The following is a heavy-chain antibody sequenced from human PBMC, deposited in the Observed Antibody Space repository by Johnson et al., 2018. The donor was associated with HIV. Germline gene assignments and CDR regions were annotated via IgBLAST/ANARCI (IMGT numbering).Heavy chain of an antibody. CDR2: IGDDGSNK. D-gene: IGHD6-6*01. J-gene: IGHJ3*02. V-gene: IGHV3-30*02. CDR1: GFTFSSYG. Sequence: QVQLEESGGGVVQPGGSLRLSCVASGFTFSSYGMHWVRQAPGKGLEWVAFIGDDGSNKYYADSVKGRFTISRDNSKNTLYLQMNSLRAEDTAVYYCARESELLSSSDAFDIWGQGTMVTVSS. CDR3: ARESELLSSSDAFDI.